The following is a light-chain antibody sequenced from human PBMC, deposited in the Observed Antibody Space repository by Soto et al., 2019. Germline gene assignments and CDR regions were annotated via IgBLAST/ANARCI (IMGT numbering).Light chain of an antibody. CDR1: SSDVGAYNS. CDR2: KGT. CDR3: CSYAGSLYV. J-gene: IGLJ1*01. V-gene: IGLV2-23*01. Sequence: QSVLAQPASVSGSPGQSITISCTGTSSDVGAYNSVSWYQQHPHRAPQVIIYKGTQRPSGVSNRFSGSTSGNAASLTISALQADDEADYFCCSYAGSLYVFGTGTKVTVL.